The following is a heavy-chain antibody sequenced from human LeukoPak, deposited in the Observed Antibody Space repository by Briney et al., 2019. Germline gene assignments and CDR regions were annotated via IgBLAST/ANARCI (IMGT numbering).Heavy chain of an antibody. J-gene: IGHJ3*02. V-gene: IGHV3-23*01. CDR2: ISASGGST. Sequence: GGSLRLSCAASGFTFSSYAMSWVRHPPGKGLEWVSAISASGGSTYYADSVKGRFTISRDNSKNTLYLQMNSLRAEDTAVYSCATGGVAATWAHVSFRATGAFDIWGQGTMVTVSS. D-gene: IGHD2-15*01. CDR3: ATGGVAATWAHVSFRATGAFDI. CDR1: GFTFSSYA.